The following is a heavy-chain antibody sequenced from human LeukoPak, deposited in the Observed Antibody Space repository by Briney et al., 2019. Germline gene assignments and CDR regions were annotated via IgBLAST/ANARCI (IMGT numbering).Heavy chain of an antibody. D-gene: IGHD3-3*01. CDR2: IYYSGNT. J-gene: IGHJ3*02. CDR1: GGSISSYY. CDR3: ARGLVRFLEGPGAFDI. Sequence: PSETLSLTCTVSGGSISSYYWSWIRQPPGKGLEWIGYIYYSGNTNYNPSLKSRVTISVDTSKNQFSLKLSSVTAADTAVYYCARGLVRFLEGPGAFDIWGQGTMVTVSS. V-gene: IGHV4-59*12.